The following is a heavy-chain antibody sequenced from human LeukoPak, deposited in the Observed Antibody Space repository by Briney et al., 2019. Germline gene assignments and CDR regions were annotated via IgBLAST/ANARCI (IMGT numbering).Heavy chain of an antibody. CDR2: IYWNDDK. Sequence: SGPTLVNPTQTLTLACTFSGFSLNTSGVGVGWIRQPPGKALEWLALIYWNDDKRYSPSLKSRLTITKDTSKNQVVLTMTNMDPVDTATYYCAHSHPTYYDFWSGFFNNWFDPWGQGTLVSVSS. J-gene: IGHJ5*02. V-gene: IGHV2-5*01. CDR1: GFSLNTSGVG. CDR3: AHSHPTYYDFWSGFFNNWFDP. D-gene: IGHD3-3*01.